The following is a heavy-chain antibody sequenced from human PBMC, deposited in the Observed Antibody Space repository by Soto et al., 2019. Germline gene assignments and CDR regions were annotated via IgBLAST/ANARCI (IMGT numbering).Heavy chain of an antibody. J-gene: IGHJ4*02. Sequence: EVQLLESGGGLVQPGGSLRLSCAASGLTFSSNAMSWVRQAPGKGLEWVSAISGSGGSTYYADSVKGRFTISRDNSKNTLYLQMNSLRAEDTAVYYCAKDAAPPHIVVVPAASDYWGQGTLVTVSS. CDR3: AKDAAPPHIVVVPAASDY. CDR1: GLTFSSNA. D-gene: IGHD2-2*01. CDR2: ISGSGGST. V-gene: IGHV3-23*01.